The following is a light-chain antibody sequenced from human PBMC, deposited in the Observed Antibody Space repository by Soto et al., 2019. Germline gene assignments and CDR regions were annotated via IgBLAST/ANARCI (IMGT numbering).Light chain of an antibody. CDR2: STK. CDR1: SGSVSTNYH. J-gene: IGLJ3*02. V-gene: IGLV8-61*01. CDR3: VLNMGSGIWV. Sequence: QTVVTQDPSLSVSPGMTVTLTCGLRSGSVSTNYHPSWYQQTPGQAPRTLIYSTKTRSSGVPDRFSGSILGNKAALTITGAEADEESNYYCVLNMGSGIWVFGGGTK.